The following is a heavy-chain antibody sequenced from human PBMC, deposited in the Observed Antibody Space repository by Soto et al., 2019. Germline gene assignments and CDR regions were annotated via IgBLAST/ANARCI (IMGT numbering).Heavy chain of an antibody. J-gene: IGHJ6*02. Sequence: QVQLVQSGAEVKKPGSSVKVSCKASGGTFSSYAISWVRQAPGQGLEWMGGIIPIFGTANYAQKFQGRVTITADKSTSTAYLELSSLRSEDTAVYYCARNPEVGSSGGPYYYYYGMDVWGQGTTVTVSS. CDR2: IIPIFGTA. CDR3: ARNPEVGSSGGPYYYYYGMDV. D-gene: IGHD6-19*01. CDR1: GGTFSSYA. V-gene: IGHV1-69*06.